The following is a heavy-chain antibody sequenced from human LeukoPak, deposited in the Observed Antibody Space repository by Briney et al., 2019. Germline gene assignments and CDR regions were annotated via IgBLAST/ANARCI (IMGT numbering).Heavy chain of an antibody. D-gene: IGHD3-3*01. Sequence: SVKVSCNVSGGTFSSYAISWVRQAPGQGLEWMGGIIPIFGTANYAQKFQGRVTITADESTSTAYMELSSLRSEDTAVYYCARDRGTIFGVVTAYYYYYMDVWGKGTTVTVSS. J-gene: IGHJ6*03. CDR1: GGTFSSYA. V-gene: IGHV1-69*01. CDR2: IIPIFGTA. CDR3: ARDRGTIFGVVTAYYYYYMDV.